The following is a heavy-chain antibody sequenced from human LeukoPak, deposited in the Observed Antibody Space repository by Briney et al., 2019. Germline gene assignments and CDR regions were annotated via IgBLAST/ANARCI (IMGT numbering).Heavy chain of an antibody. D-gene: IGHD1-1*01. Sequence: GGSLRLSCAASGFTFSSYAMSWVRQAPGKGLEWVSAISGSGGSTYYADSVKGRFTISRDNSKNTLYLQMSSLRAEDTAVYYCAKVAGTTTRGLLYFDYWGQGTLVTVSS. CDR2: ISGSGGST. CDR1: GFTFSSYA. J-gene: IGHJ4*02. V-gene: IGHV3-23*01. CDR3: AKVAGTTTRGLLYFDY.